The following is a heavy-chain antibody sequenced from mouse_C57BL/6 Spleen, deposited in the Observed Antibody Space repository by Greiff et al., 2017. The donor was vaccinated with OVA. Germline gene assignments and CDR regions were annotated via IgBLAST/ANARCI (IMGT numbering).Heavy chain of an antibody. Sequence: EVKVEESGGGLVKPGGSLKLSCAASGFTFSSYAMSWVRQTPEKRLEWVATISDGGSYTYYPDNVKGRFTISRDNAKNNLYLQMSHLKSEDTAMYYCAREEGYDYDRAFDYWGQGTTLTVSS. D-gene: IGHD2-4*01. J-gene: IGHJ2*01. V-gene: IGHV5-4*01. CDR1: GFTFSSYA. CDR2: ISDGGSYT. CDR3: AREEGYDYDRAFDY.